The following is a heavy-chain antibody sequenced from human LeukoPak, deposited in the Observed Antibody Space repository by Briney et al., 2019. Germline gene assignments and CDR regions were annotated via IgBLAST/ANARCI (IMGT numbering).Heavy chain of an antibody. CDR2: INAGNGNT. CDR1: GYTFTSYA. V-gene: IGHV1-3*03. CDR3: ARGWVYYYDSSGYRVATPFDY. J-gene: IGHJ4*02. Sequence: ASVKVSCKASGYTFTSYAMNWVRQAPGQRLEWMGWINAGNGNTKYSQEFQGRVTITRDTSASTAYMELSSLRSEDMAVYYCARGWVYYYDSSGYRVATPFDYWGQGTLVTVSS. D-gene: IGHD3-22*01.